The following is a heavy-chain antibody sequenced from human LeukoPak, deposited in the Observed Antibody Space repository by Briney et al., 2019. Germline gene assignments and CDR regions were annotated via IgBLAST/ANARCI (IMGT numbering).Heavy chain of an antibody. CDR3: ARAGNYYGDYDF. CDR1: GFTFSRYA. CDR2: ISASGEST. D-gene: IGHD4-17*01. Sequence: GGSLRLSCAASGFTFSRYAMSWVRQAPGKGLEWVSGISASGESTYYADSVKGRFTISRDNSRNTLYLQMNSLRADDTAVYYCARAGNYYGDYDFWGQGTLVTVSS. J-gene: IGHJ4*02. V-gene: IGHV3-23*01.